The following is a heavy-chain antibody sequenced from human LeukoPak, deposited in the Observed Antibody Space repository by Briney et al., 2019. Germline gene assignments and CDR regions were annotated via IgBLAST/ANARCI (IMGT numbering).Heavy chain of an antibody. Sequence: PGSPLRLPCAASGFRLSIFAMLWVRQALGKGLEWVAEFLNDGSDIYYADSVKGRFTISRDNSKNTLSLQLNALRPEDTAVYCCGKIFGAISPRQPYVDYWGQGTLVTVST. CDR3: GKIFGAISPRQPYVDY. CDR1: GFRLSIFA. V-gene: IGHV3-30*18. CDR2: FLNDGSDI. D-gene: IGHD3-16*01. J-gene: IGHJ4*02.